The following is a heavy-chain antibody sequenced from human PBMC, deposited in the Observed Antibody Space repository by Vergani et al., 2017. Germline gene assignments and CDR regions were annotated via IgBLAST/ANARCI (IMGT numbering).Heavy chain of an antibody. CDR2: ISGQNFRT. Sequence: EVQLLESGGGSAQPGESLRLSCVASGFTFTAHGLNWVRQAPGKGLEWVSGISGQNFRTHYADSVKGRFTISRDNSKNTLYLQMNSLRAEDTAVYYCANYCSSTSCYHDAFDIWGQGTMVTVSS. D-gene: IGHD2-2*01. CDR3: ANYCSSTSCYHDAFDI. V-gene: IGHV3-23*01. J-gene: IGHJ3*02. CDR1: GFTFTAHG.